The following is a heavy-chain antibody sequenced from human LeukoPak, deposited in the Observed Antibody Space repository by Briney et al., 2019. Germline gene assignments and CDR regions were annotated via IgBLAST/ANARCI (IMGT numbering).Heavy chain of an antibody. J-gene: IGHJ6*03. CDR2: IYYSGST. V-gene: IGHV4-59*01. CDR3: ARETFSRIAARNFYYYYYMDV. Sequence: SETLSLTCTVSGGSISSYYWSWIRQPPGKGLEWIGYIYYSGSTNYNPSLKSRVTISVDTSKNQFSLKLSSVTAADTAVYYCARETFSRIAARNFYYYYYMDVWGKGTTVTVSS. CDR1: GGSISSYY. D-gene: IGHD6-6*01.